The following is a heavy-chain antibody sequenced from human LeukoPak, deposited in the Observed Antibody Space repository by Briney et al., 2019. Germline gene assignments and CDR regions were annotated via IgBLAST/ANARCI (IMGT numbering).Heavy chain of an antibody. D-gene: IGHD2-21*02. J-gene: IGHJ4*02. CDR2: ISSSSSYI. Sequence: GGSLRLSCAASGFTFSSYSMNWVRQAPGKGLEWVSSISSSSSYIYYADSVKGRFTISRDNAKNSLYLQMNSLRAEDTAVYYCARGGLVVVTAMAFDYWGQGTLVTVSS. CDR3: ARGGLVVVTAMAFDY. CDR1: GFTFSSYS. V-gene: IGHV3-21*04.